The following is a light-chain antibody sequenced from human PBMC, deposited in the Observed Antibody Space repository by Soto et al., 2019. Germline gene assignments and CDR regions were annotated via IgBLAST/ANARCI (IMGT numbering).Light chain of an antibody. CDR2: GNS. J-gene: IGLJ1*01. CDR1: SXNIXATYD. V-gene: IGLV1-40*01. Sequence: QSVLTQPPSVSGAPGQRVTISCTXSSXNIXATYDVQWYQQLPGTAPKLLIYGNSNRPSGVPDRFSGSKSGTSASLAITGLQADDEADYYCQSYDSSLSAHYVFGTGTKLTVL. CDR3: QSYDSSLSAHYV.